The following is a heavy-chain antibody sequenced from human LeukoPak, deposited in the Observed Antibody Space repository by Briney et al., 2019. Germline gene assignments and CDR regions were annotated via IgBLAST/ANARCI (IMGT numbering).Heavy chain of an antibody. CDR3: AELGITMIGGV. CDR1: GFTFSNYW. CDR2: ISYDGSNK. J-gene: IGHJ6*03. D-gene: IGHD3-10*02. Sequence: GGSLRLSCAASGFTFSNYWMGWVRQAPGKGLEWVAVISYDGSNKYYADSVKGRFTISRDNSKNTLYLQMNSLRAEDTAVYYCAELGITMIGGVWGKGTTVTVSS. V-gene: IGHV3-30*18.